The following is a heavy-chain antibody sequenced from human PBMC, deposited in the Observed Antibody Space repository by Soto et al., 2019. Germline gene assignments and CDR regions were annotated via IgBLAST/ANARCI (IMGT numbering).Heavy chain of an antibody. CDR3: ARDIVDTAMVLDYYGMDV. CDR2: ISGYTINT. V-gene: IGHV1-18*01. Sequence: VQLLESGGGLVQPGASVKVSCKASGYTFIDYGISWVRQAPGQGLEWMGWISGYTINTKYAQKVQGRVTMTTDTSTSTAYMELRSLRSDDTAVYYCARDIVDTAMVLDYYGMDVWGQGTTVTVSS. J-gene: IGHJ6*02. CDR1: GYTFIDYG. D-gene: IGHD5-18*01.